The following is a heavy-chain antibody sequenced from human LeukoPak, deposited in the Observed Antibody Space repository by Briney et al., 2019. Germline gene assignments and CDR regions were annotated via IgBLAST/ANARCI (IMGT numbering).Heavy chain of an antibody. CDR1: GFTSSSYG. Sequence: QSGGSLRLSCAASGFTSSSYGRHWVRQAPGKGLEWVAVIWYDGSNKYYADSVKGRFTISRDNSKNTLYLQMNSLRAEDTAVYYCARDGRSGYDYLGGYWGQGTLVTVSS. CDR2: IWYDGSNK. D-gene: IGHD5-12*01. V-gene: IGHV3-33*01. CDR3: ARDGRSGYDYLGGY. J-gene: IGHJ4*02.